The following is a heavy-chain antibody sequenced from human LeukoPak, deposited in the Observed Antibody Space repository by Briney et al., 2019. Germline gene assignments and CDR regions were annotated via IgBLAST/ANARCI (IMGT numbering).Heavy chain of an antibody. V-gene: IGHV5-51*01. D-gene: IGHD1-26*01. CDR2: IYPGDSDT. CDR3: ARQVAATNYFDY. CDR1: GYRFTTCW. Sequence: GESLKISGKPSGYRFTTCWIAWARHMPGKGVEWMGIIYPGDSDTRYSPPFQGQVTISADKSISTAYLQWSSLKASDTAMYYCARQVAATNYFDYWGQGTLVTVSS. J-gene: IGHJ4*02.